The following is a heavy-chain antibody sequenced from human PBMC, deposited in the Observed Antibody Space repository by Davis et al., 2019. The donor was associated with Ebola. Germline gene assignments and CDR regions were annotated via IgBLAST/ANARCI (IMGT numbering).Heavy chain of an antibody. CDR1: GYTFTSYA. CDR2: INTNTGNP. D-gene: IGHD5-18*01. CDR3: ARDAPVDTAMATPY. J-gene: IGHJ4*02. V-gene: IGHV7-4-1*02. Sequence: ASVKVSCKASGYTFTSYAMHWVRQAPGQRLEWMGWINTNTGNPTYAQGFTGRFVFSLDTSVSTAYLQISSLKAEDTAVYYCARDAPVDTAMATPYWGQGTLVTVSS.